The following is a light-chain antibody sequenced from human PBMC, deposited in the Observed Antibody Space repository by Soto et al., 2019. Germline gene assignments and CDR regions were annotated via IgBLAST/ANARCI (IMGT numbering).Light chain of an antibody. CDR1: QSVSSN. Sequence: EIGMTQSPATLSVSPGERVTLSCRASQSVSSNLAWYQQKPGQAPRLLIYGASTRATAIPARFSGSGSGTEFTLTISSLQSEDFAVCFCQQYNNWPYTFGEGTKLEIK. V-gene: IGKV3-15*01. CDR2: GAS. J-gene: IGKJ2*01. CDR3: QQYNNWPYT.